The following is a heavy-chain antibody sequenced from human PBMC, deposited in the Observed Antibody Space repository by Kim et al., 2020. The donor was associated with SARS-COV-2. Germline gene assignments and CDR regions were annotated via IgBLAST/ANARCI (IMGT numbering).Heavy chain of an antibody. D-gene: IGHD3-3*01. CDR2: ISSNGGST. CDR3: ARDSAIKIFGVVIINYYYGRDV. V-gene: IGHV3-64*01. Sequence: GGSLRLSCAASGFTFSSYAMHWVRQAPGKGLEYVSAISSNGGSTYYANSVKGRFTISRDNSKNTLYLQMGSLRAEDMAVYYCARDSAIKIFGVVIINYYYGRDVWGQGTPVTVAS. J-gene: IGHJ6*01. CDR1: GFTFSSYA.